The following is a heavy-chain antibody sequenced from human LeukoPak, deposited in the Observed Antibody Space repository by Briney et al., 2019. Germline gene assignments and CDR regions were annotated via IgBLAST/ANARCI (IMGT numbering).Heavy chain of an antibody. D-gene: IGHD3-10*01. CDR1: GGSISSYY. CDR2: IYYSGST. CDR3: ARHGGLVYYFDY. J-gene: IGHJ4*02. V-gene: IGHV4-59*08. Sequence: PSETLSLTCTVSGGSISSYYWSWIRQPPGKGLEWIGYIYYSGSTNYNPSLKSRVTISVDTSKNQFSVKLSSVTAADTAVYYCARHGGLVYYFDYWGQGTLVTVSS.